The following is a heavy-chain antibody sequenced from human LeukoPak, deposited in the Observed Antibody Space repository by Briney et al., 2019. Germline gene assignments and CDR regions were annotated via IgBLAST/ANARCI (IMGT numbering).Heavy chain of an antibody. CDR1: GGTFSSYA. CDR2: IIPIFGTA. CDR3: ARDSGGGGYYYFDY. J-gene: IGHJ4*02. Sequence: PQASVKVSCKASGGTFSSYAISWVRQAPGQGLEWMGGIIPIFGTANYAQKFQGRVAITADKSTSTAYMELSSLRSEDTAVYYCARDSGGGGYYYFDYWGQGTLVTVSS. D-gene: IGHD6-13*01. V-gene: IGHV1-69*06.